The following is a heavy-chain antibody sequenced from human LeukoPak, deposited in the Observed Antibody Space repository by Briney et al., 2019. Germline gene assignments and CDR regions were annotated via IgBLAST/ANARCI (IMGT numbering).Heavy chain of an antibody. CDR1: GYTFTSYG. CDR3: AREARDCGDCYYYGMDV. Sequence: ASVKVSCKASGYTFTSYGVSWVRQAPGQGLEWMGWISAYNGNTNYAQKLQGRVTMTTDTSTSTAYMELRSLRSDDTAVYYCAREARDCGDCYYYGMDVWGQGTTVTVSS. D-gene: IGHD2-21*02. CDR2: ISAYNGNT. J-gene: IGHJ6*02. V-gene: IGHV1-18*01.